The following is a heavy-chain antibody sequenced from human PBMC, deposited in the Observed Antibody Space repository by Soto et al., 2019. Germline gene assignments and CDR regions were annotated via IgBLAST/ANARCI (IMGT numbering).Heavy chain of an antibody. CDR2: INPNSGGT. J-gene: IGHJ4*02. D-gene: IGHD6-19*01. V-gene: IGHV1-2*02. CDR3: ARVLPFARGWGESDDY. CDR1: GYTFTGYY. Sequence: VASLKVSCKASGYTFTGYYMHWVRQAPGQGLEWMGWINPNSGGTNYAQKFQGRVTMTRDTSISTAYMELSRLRSDDTAVYYCARVLPFARGWGESDDYWGQGTLVTVSS.